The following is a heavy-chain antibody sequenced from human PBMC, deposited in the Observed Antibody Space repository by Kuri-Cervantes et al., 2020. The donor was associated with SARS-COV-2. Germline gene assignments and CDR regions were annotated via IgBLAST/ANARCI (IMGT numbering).Heavy chain of an antibody. Sequence: GSLKISCAASGFTFSTYRMHWVRQAPGKGLEWVANIKQDGSEKYYVDSVKGRFTISRDNAKNSPYLQMNSLRAEDTAVYYCARARLEWLPDAFDIWGQGTMVTVSS. CDR1: GFTFSTYR. J-gene: IGHJ3*02. CDR3: ARARLEWLPDAFDI. CDR2: IKQDGSEK. D-gene: IGHD3-3*01. V-gene: IGHV3-7*01.